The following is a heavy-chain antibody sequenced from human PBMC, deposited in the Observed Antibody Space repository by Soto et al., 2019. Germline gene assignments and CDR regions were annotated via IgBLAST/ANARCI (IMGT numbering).Heavy chain of an antibody. J-gene: IGHJ5*02. Sequence: QITLKESGPTLVKPTQTLTLTCTFSGFSLSTSGVGVGWIRQPPGKALEWLALIYWNDDKRYSPSLKSRLTITKDTSKNQVVLTMTTMDPVDTATYYCAHRGGYCSSTSCYRWFDPWGQGTLVTVSS. V-gene: IGHV2-5*01. D-gene: IGHD2-2*01. CDR3: AHRGGYCSSTSCYRWFDP. CDR1: GFSLSTSGVG. CDR2: IYWNDDK.